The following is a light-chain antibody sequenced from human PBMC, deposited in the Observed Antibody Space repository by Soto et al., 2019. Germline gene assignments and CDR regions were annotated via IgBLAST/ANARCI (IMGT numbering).Light chain of an antibody. CDR2: AAS. CDR1: QGISSY. V-gene: IGKV1-8*01. Sequence: AIRMTQSPSSLSASTGDRVTITCRASQGISSYLAWYQQKPGKAPKLLIYAASTLQSGVPSRFSGSGSGTEFTLAISGLQSDDFATYSCQQYNTYWTFGPGIKVDIK. J-gene: IGKJ1*01. CDR3: QQYNTYWT.